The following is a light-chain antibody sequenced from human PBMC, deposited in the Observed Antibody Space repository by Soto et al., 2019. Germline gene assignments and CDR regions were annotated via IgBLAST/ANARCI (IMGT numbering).Light chain of an antibody. CDR1: QAISSY. CDR2: AAS. V-gene: IGKV1-9*01. J-gene: IGKJ5*01. CDR3: QQYNKWPSIT. Sequence: DIQLTQAPSFLSASAGDRVSITCRASQAISSYLAWYQQKPGRAPKLLIYAASTRATGIPARFTGSGSGTDFTLSISSLQSEDFGVYYCQQYNKWPSITFGQGTRLEIK.